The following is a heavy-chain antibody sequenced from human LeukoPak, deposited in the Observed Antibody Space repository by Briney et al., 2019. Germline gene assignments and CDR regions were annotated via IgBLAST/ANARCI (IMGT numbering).Heavy chain of an antibody. CDR3: ASEGGSGWDNFDY. V-gene: IGHV3-33*01. Sequence: GGSLRLSCAASGFTFSSYGIHWVRQAPGKGLEWVAFIWYDGSNKYYTDSVKGRFTISRDNAKNSLYLQMNSLRAEDTAVYYCASEGGSGWDNFDYWGQGTLVTVSS. J-gene: IGHJ4*02. D-gene: IGHD6-19*01. CDR1: GFTFSSYG. CDR2: IWYDGSNK.